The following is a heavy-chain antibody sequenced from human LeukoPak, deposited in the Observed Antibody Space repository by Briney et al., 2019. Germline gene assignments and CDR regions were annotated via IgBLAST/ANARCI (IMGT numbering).Heavy chain of an antibody. D-gene: IGHD5-18*01. CDR1: GGSISSSSYY. CDR3: ARHTAMVRSGLDY. Sequence: SETLSLTCTVSGGSISSSSYYWGWIRQPPGKGLEWIGRIYYSGSTYYNPSLKSRVTISVDTSKNQFSLKLSSVTAADTAVYYCARHTAMVRSGLDYWGQGTLVTVSS. V-gene: IGHV4-39*07. CDR2: IYYSGST. J-gene: IGHJ4*02.